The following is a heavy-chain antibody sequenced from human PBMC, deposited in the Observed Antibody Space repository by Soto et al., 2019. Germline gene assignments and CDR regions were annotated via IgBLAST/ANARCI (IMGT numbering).Heavy chain of an antibody. CDR3: ARSWRGSGTGEFDY. CDR2: IYHSGST. D-gene: IGHD3-10*01. CDR1: GGSISSGGYS. V-gene: IGHV4-30-2*01. Sequence: SETLSLTCAVSGGSISSGGYSWSWIRQPPGKGLEWIGYIYHSGSTYYNPSLKSRVTISVDRSKNQFSLKLSSVTAADTAVYYCARSWRGSGTGEFDYWGQGTLVTVSS. J-gene: IGHJ4*02.